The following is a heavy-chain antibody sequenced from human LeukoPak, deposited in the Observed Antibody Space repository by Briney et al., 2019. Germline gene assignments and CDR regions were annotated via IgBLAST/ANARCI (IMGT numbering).Heavy chain of an antibody. D-gene: IGHD3-22*01. J-gene: IGHJ4*02. CDR3: ARDEAGSGYYSDY. CDR2: IWYDGSDK. CDR1: GFTFSSYG. Sequence: GGSLRLSCAASGFTFSSYGMHWVRQAPGKGLEWVAVIWYDGSDKYYAESVKGRFTISRDNSKNTLYLQMNSLRAEDTAVYYCARDEAGSGYYSDYWGQGTLVTVSS. V-gene: IGHV3-33*01.